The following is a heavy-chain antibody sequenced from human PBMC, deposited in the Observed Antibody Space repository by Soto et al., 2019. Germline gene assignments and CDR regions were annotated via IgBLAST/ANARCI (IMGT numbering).Heavy chain of an antibody. CDR1: GFTFDHYA. CDR2: ISGSGGST. Sequence: EVQMLESGGGLVQPGGSLRLSCAASGFTFDHYAMNWVRQAPGKGLEWVSDISGSGGSTYYTDTVKGRFTISRDNSRNTLYLQMNSLRVEDTAVYYCAKSVVVVPGAADYWGQGTLVTVSS. J-gene: IGHJ4*02. CDR3: AKSVVVVPGAADY. V-gene: IGHV3-23*01. D-gene: IGHD2-2*01.